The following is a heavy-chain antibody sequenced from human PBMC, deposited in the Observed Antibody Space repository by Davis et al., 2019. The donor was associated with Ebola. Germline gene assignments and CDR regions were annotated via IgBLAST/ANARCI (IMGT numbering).Heavy chain of an antibody. D-gene: IGHD2-21*01. CDR1: GGSISSSSYY. V-gene: IGHV4-39*07. CDR3: ARDSYSRGMDV. Sequence: SETLSLTCTVSGGSISSSSYYWGWIRQPPGKGLEWIESIYYSGSTYYNPSLKSRVTISVDRSKNQFSLKLSSVTAADTAVYYCARDSYSRGMDVWGQGTTVTVSS. CDR2: IYYSGST. J-gene: IGHJ6*02.